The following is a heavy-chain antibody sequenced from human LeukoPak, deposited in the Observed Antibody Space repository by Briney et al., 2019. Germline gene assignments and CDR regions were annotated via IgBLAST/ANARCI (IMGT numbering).Heavy chain of an antibody. J-gene: IGHJ4*02. CDR3: AAMIGYFDY. CDR1: GGSISSYY. Sequence: SETLSLTCTVSGGSISSYYWSWIRQPPGKGLEWIGYIYYSGSTNYNPSLKSRVSISRDTSKNQFSLKLNSVTAADTAVYYCAAMIGYFDYWARESWSPSPQ. V-gene: IGHV4-59*08. CDR2: IYYSGST. D-gene: IGHD3-22*01.